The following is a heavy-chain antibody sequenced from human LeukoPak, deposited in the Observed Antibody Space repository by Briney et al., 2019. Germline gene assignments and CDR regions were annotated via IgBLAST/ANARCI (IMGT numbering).Heavy chain of an antibody. CDR3: ARGAIQLWYDY. Sequence: PSETLSLTCTVSGGSISSYYWSWIRQPPGKGLEWIGHIYYSGSTNYNPSLKSRVTISVDTSKNQFSLKLSSVTAADTAVYYCARGAIQLWYDYWGQGTLVTVSS. J-gene: IGHJ4*02. CDR1: GGSISSYY. CDR2: IYYSGST. V-gene: IGHV4-59*01. D-gene: IGHD5-18*01.